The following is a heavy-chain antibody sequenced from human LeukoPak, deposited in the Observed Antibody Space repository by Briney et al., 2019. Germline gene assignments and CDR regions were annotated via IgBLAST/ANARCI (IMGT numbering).Heavy chain of an antibody. CDR2: IWHDGSNK. CDR3: ANNFDY. CDR1: GFTFSNYG. V-gene: IGHV3-33*06. Sequence: GGSLRLSCAASGFTFSNYGMHWVRQAPGKGLEWVAVIWHDGSNKYYADSVKGRFTISRDNSKNTLYLQMNSLRAEDTAVYYCANNFDYWGQGTLVTVSS. J-gene: IGHJ4*02.